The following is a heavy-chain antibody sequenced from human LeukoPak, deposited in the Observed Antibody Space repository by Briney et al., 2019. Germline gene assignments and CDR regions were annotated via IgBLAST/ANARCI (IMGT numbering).Heavy chain of an antibody. V-gene: IGHV4-59*01. J-gene: IGHJ5*02. D-gene: IGHD6-13*01. CDR3: AAGYGSSWYGANWFDP. CDR2: IYYSGST. Sequence: SETLSLTCAVYGGSFSGYYWSWIRQPPGKGLEWIGYIYYSGSTNYNPSLKSRVTISVDTSKNQFSLKLSSVTAADTAVYYCAAGYGSSWYGANWFDPWGQGTLVTVSS. CDR1: GGSFSGYY.